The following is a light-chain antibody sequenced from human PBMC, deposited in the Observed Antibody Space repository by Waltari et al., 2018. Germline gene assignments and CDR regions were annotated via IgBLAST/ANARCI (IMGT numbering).Light chain of an antibody. Sequence: QSLLTQSPSASGTPGQRVSISCSGSSSNIGTNPVYWSQHFPGPAPRLLIYDSDRRPSGVPERFSASKSGTSASLAISGLRSEDEADYYCAAWDDSRSVVFGGGTRLTVL. J-gene: IGLJ2*01. V-gene: IGLV1-47*01. CDR3: AAWDDSRSVV. CDR2: DSD. CDR1: SSNIGTNP.